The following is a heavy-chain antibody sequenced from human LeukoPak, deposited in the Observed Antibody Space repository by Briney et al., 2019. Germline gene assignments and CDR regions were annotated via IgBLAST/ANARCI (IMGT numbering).Heavy chain of an antibody. D-gene: IGHD5-12*01. Sequence: SETLSLTCTVSGGSISSSSYYWGWIRQLPGKGLEWIGSIYYSGSTYYNPSLKSRVTISVDTSKNQFSLKLSSVTAADTAVYYCARHKGVYEYSGYDLGGWFDPWGQGTLVTVSS. CDR2: IYYSGST. V-gene: IGHV4-39*01. J-gene: IGHJ5*02. CDR3: ARHKGVYEYSGYDLGGWFDP. CDR1: GGSISSSSYY.